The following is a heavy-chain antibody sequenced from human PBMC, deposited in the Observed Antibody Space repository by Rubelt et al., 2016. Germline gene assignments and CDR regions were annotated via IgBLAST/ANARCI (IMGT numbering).Heavy chain of an antibody. Sequence: QLQLQESGPGLVKPSETLSLTCTVSGGSISSSSYYWGWIRQPPGKGLEWIGSIYYSGSTYYNPSLKSRVTISVDTSKNQFSLKLRSVTAADTAVYYCASLPTAMVPFDYWGQGTLVTVSS. CDR1: GGSISSSSYY. V-gene: IGHV4-39*07. CDR2: IYYSGST. J-gene: IGHJ4*02. CDR3: ASLPTAMVPFDY. D-gene: IGHD5-18*01.